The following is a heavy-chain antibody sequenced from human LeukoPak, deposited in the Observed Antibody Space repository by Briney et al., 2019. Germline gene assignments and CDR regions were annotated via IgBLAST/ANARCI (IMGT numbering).Heavy chain of an antibody. CDR2: ISSSSSTI. CDR3: ARDGARPWYSGYGRLFDY. Sequence: GGSLRLSCAASGFTFSSYSMNWVRQAPGKGLEWVSYISSSSSTIYYADSVKGRFTISRDNAKNSLYLQMNSLRAEDTAVYYCARDGARPWYSGYGRLFDYWGQGTLVTVSS. V-gene: IGHV3-48*01. J-gene: IGHJ4*02. CDR1: GFTFSSYS. D-gene: IGHD5-12*01.